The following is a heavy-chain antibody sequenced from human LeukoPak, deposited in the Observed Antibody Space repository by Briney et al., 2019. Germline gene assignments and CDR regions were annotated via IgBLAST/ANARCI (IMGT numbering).Heavy chain of an antibody. CDR3: AGNPYCYDSSGYYIDY. D-gene: IGHD3-22*01. CDR1: GYSISSGYY. CDR2: IYHSGST. J-gene: IGHJ4*02. V-gene: IGHV4-38-2*01. Sequence: SETLSLTCAVSGYSISSGYYWGWIRQPPGKGLEWIGSIYHSGSTYYNPSLKSRVTISVDTSKNQFSLKLSSVTAADTAVYYCAGNPYCYDSSGYYIDYWGQGTLVTVSS.